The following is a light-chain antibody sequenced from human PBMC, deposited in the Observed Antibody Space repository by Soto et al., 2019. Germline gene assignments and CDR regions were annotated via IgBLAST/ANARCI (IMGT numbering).Light chain of an antibody. CDR2: GAS. J-gene: IGKJ3*01. CDR1: QGISNS. Sequence: DIQMTQSPSSLSASVGDRVTITCRASQGISNSLAWYQQKPGKVPQLLIYGASTLQSGVPSRFSGSGSGTDFTLTISNLQPEYVATYYCQEYYAALITFGPGTRVHIK. V-gene: IGKV1-27*01. CDR3: QEYYAALIT.